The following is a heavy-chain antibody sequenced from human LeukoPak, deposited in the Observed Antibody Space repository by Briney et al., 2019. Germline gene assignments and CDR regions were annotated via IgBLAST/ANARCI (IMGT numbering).Heavy chain of an antibody. CDR2: ASRSSRYI. V-gene: IGHV3-21*01. J-gene: IGHJ4*02. Sequence: PGGSLRLSCAASGFTFSTYSMNWVRQAPGKGLEWVSSASRSSRYIYYADSVKGRFTISRDNAKNSLYLQMNSLRAEDAAVYYCAREPYCSGGSCYSGDYFDYWGPGTLVTVSS. CDR1: GFTFSTYS. D-gene: IGHD2-15*01. CDR3: AREPYCSGGSCYSGDYFDY.